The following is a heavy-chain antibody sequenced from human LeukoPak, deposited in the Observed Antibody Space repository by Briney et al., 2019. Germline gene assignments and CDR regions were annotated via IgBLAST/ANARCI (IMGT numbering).Heavy chain of an antibody. Sequence: SETLSLTCTVSGGSISSYYWSWIRQPPGKGLEWIGYIYYSGSTNYNPSLKSRVTMSVDTSKNQLSLKMSSVTAADTAVYYCARFYYSGSFYYWGQGTLVTVSS. V-gene: IGHV4-59*01. CDR1: GGSISSYY. CDR3: ARFYYSGSFYY. D-gene: IGHD1-26*01. CDR2: IYYSGST. J-gene: IGHJ4*02.